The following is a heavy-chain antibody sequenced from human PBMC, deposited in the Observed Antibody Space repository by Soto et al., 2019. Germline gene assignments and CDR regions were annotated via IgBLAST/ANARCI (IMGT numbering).Heavy chain of an antibody. J-gene: IGHJ5*02. Sequence: KPTETLSLTCIVSGDSISSYYWSWIRQPPGKGLEWIGYIHYSGNTYYNSSLKSRVTISLDTSKNQFSLKLRYVTAADTAVYYCARDQLGYCRTTTCYTGLHPWGQGTLVTVSS. CDR2: IHYSGNT. CDR3: ARDQLGYCRTTTCYTGLHP. D-gene: IGHD2-2*02. CDR1: GDSISSYY. V-gene: IGHV4-59*01.